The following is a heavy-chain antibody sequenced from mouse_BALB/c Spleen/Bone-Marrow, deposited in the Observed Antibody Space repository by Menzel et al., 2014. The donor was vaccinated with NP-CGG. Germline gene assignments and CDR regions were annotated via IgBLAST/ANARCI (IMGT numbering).Heavy chain of an antibody. CDR3: ARGRDWFDY. CDR2: ISGSGSST. J-gene: IGHJ2*01. D-gene: IGHD3-3*01. CDR1: GFTFSGYG. V-gene: IGHV5-6-3*01. Sequence: EVQRVESGGGLVQPGGSLKLSCAASGFTFSGYGMSWVRQTPDKGLELVATISGSGSSTYYPDSVKGRFTISGDNARNTLYLQMSSLKSEDTAMYYCARGRDWFDYWGQGTTLTVSS.